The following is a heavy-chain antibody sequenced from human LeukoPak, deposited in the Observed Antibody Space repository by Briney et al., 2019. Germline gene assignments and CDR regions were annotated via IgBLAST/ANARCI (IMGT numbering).Heavy chain of an antibody. Sequence: GGSLRLSCAASGFTFSSYGMSWVRQAPGKGLEWVASINWNGDDTSYADSVRGRFTISRDNAKNSLFLQMNSLRADDTAFYYCARDGEIVGARFDFWGQGSLVTVSS. V-gene: IGHV3-20*04. D-gene: IGHD5-12*01. CDR3: ARDGEIVGARFDF. CDR1: GFTFSSYG. CDR2: INWNGDDT. J-gene: IGHJ4*02.